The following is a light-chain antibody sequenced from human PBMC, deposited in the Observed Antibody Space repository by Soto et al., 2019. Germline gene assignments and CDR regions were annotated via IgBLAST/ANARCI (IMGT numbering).Light chain of an antibody. CDR1: QSVSSY. CDR3: QQRTNWPPLT. Sequence: EIVLTQSPATLSLSPGERATLSCRASQSVSSYLAWYQQNPGQAPRLLIYDASNRATGIPARFSGSGSGTDFTPTISSLEPEDFSVYYCQQRTNWPPLTFGGGTKVEIK. J-gene: IGKJ4*01. CDR2: DAS. V-gene: IGKV3-11*01.